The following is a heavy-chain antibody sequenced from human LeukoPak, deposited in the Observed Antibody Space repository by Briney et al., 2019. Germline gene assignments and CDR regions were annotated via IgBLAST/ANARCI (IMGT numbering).Heavy chain of an antibody. CDR1: GGSISSSSYY. CDR2: IYYSGST. CDR3: ARDLTIFGVVDY. J-gene: IGHJ4*02. V-gene: IGHV4-39*07. D-gene: IGHD3-3*01. Sequence: SETLSLTCTVSGGSISSSSYYWGWIRQPPGKGLEWIGSIYYSGSTYYNPSLKSRVTISVDTSKNQSSLKLSSVTAADTAVYYCARDLTIFGVVDYWGQGTLVTVSS.